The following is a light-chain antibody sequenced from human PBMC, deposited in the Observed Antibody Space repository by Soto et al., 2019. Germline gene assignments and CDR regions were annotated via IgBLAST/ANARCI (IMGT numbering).Light chain of an antibody. Sequence: EILMTQSPASLSVSPGEGATLSCRASQSVNSNLAWYQQKPGQAPRLLIYGASIRATGIPVRFSGSVSGTAFTLTISSLQSEDFAVYYCQQYNNCWTFGQGTKVEIK. CDR1: QSVNSN. J-gene: IGKJ1*01. CDR3: QQYNNCWT. V-gene: IGKV3-15*01. CDR2: GAS.